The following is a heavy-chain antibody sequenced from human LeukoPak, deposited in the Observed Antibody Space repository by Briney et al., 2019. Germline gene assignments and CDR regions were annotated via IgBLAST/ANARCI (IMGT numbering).Heavy chain of an antibody. CDR1: GGTFSGYY. J-gene: IGHJ5*02. V-gene: IGHV4-34*01. Sequence: SETLSLTCAVYGGTFSGYYWSWIRQPPGKGLEWIGEINHSGSTNYNPSLKSRVTISVDTSKNQFSLKLSSVTAADTAVYYCARVPWFDPWGQGTLVTVSS. CDR2: INHSGST. CDR3: ARVPWFDP.